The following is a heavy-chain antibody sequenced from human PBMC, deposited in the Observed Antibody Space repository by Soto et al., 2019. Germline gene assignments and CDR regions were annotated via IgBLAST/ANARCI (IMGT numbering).Heavy chain of an antibody. J-gene: IGHJ4*02. CDR1: GDSISSYY. D-gene: IGHD3-22*01. Sequence: PSETLSLTCTVSGDSISSYYWSWIRQPPGKGLEWIGYIYYSGSTNYNPSLKSRVTMSVDTSKNQFSLKLSSVTAADTAVYYCARGCYYDSSGRVDYWGQGTLVTVSS. CDR3: ARGCYYDSSGRVDY. V-gene: IGHV4-59*01. CDR2: IYYSGST.